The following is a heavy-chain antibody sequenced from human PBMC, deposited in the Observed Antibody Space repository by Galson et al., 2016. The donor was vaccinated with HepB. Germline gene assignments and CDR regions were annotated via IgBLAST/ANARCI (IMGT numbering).Heavy chain of an antibody. CDR2: FDPEDGET. Sequence: SVKVSCKVSGYTLTELSMHWVRQAPGKGLEWMGGFDPEDGETIYAQKFQGRVTMTEDTSTDTAYMELSSMRSEDTAVYYCATGRRAAAGLDAFDIWAKGQRSPSRQ. CDR1: GYTLTELS. J-gene: IGHJ3*02. D-gene: IGHD6-13*01. V-gene: IGHV1-24*01. CDR3: ATGRRAAAGLDAFDI.